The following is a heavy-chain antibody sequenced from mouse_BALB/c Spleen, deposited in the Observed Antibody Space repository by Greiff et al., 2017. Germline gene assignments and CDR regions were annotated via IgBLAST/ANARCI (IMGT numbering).Heavy chain of an antibody. CDR1: GYSITSGYY. Sequence: EVQLVESGPGLVKPSQSLSLTCSVTGYSITSGYYWNWIRQFPGNKLEWMGYISYDGSNNYNPSLKNRISITRDTSKNQFFLKLNSVTTEDTATYYCARGYYYGSSPYYFDYWGQGTTLTVSS. V-gene: IGHV3-6*02. J-gene: IGHJ2*01. CDR3: ARGYYYGSSPYYFDY. CDR2: ISYDGSN. D-gene: IGHD1-1*01.